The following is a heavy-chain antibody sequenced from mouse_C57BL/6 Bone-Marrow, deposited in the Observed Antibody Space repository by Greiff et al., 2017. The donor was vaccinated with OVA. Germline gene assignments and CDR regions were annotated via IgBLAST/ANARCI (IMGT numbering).Heavy chain of an antibody. Sequence: EVQLVESGGDLVKPGGSLKLSCAASGFTFSSYGMSWFRQTPDKRLEWVATISSGGSYTYYPDSVKGRFPISRDNAKNTLYLQMSSLKSEDTAMDYCARRGDGEYYFDYGGQGTTLTVSS. D-gene: IGHD3-3*01. J-gene: IGHJ2*01. CDR2: ISSGGSYT. V-gene: IGHV5-6*01. CDR3: ARRGDGEYYFDY. CDR1: GFTFSSYG.